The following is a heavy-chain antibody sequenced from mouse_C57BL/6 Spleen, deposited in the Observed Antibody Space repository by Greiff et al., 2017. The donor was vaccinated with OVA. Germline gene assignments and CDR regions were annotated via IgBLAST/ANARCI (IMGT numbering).Heavy chain of an antibody. CDR1: GYTFTSYW. J-gene: IGHJ4*01. CDR2: IDPSDSET. Sequence: VKLSCTASGYTFTSYWMHWVKQRPIQGLEWIGNIDPSDSETHYNQKFKDKATLTVDKSSSTAYMQLSSLTSEDSAVYYCARGAKSHEDYAMDYWGQGTSVTVSS. V-gene: IGHV1-52*01. CDR3: ARGAKSHEDYAMDY.